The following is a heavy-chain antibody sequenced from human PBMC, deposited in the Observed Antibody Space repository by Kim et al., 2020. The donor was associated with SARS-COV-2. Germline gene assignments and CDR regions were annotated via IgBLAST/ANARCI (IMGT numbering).Heavy chain of an antibody. D-gene: IGHD6-6*01. J-gene: IGHJ4*02. V-gene: IGHV3-21*01. Sequence: YANSVKGRFTTSRDNAKNSLYLQMNSLRAEDTAVYYCARLWYSSSSGFDYWGQGTLVTVSS. CDR3: ARLWYSSSSGFDY.